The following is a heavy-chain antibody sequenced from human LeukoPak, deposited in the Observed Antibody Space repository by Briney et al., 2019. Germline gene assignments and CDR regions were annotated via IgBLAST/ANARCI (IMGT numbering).Heavy chain of an antibody. CDR1: GYSFTAYH. J-gene: IGHJ4*02. D-gene: IGHD3/OR15-3a*01. CDR3: ARGTKGKLRTGDH. V-gene: IGHV1-2*02. Sequence: GASVKVSCKASGYSFTAYHLNWVRQAPGQRLEWMGWINPNSGGTHYAQKFQGRVAMTRDMSISTAYMELISLTSDDTAVYWCARGTKGKLRTGDHWGQGTLITVSS. CDR2: INPNSGGT.